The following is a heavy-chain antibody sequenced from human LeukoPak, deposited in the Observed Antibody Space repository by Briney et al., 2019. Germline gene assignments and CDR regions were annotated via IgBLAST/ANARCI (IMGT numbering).Heavy chain of an antibody. Sequence: PGGSLRLSCAASGFTFSDYYMSWIRQAPGKGLQWVSYISTSGSSTNYADSVKGRFTISRDNSKNTLYLQMNSLRAEDTALYYCANEVRPNDYWGQGTLVTVSS. J-gene: IGHJ4*02. D-gene: IGHD1-1*01. CDR3: ANEVRPNDY. V-gene: IGHV3-11*03. CDR2: ISTSGSST. CDR1: GFTFSDYY.